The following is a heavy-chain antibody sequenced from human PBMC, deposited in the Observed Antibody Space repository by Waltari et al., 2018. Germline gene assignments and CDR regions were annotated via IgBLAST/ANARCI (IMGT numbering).Heavy chain of an antibody. CDR2: VFYNGDT. J-gene: IGHJ4*02. Sequence: QVQLQESGPGLVKPSETLSLNCTVSGGPFSSTSYYWGWIRQPPGKGLEWIGYVFYNGDTYYNPSLKSRVTISIDTSKNQFSLKLTSVTAADTAVYHCARRMVTTGYFDYWGQGTLVTVSS. CDR3: ARRMVTTGYFDY. CDR1: GGPFSSTSYY. D-gene: IGHD4-4*01. V-gene: IGHV4-39*01.